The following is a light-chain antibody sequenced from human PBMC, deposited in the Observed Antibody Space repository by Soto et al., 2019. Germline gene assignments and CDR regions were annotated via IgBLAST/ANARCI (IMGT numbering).Light chain of an antibody. CDR3: SSYTTSSSDV. V-gene: IGLV2-14*01. CDR2: EVG. CDR1: SSDVGGYNY. Sequence: QSALTQPASVSRSPGQSITISCTGSSSDVGGYNYVSWYQQYPGKAPKLMIYEVGNRPSGVSNRFSGSKSGNTASLTISGLQAEDEADYYCSSYTTSSSDVFGTGTKLTVL. J-gene: IGLJ1*01.